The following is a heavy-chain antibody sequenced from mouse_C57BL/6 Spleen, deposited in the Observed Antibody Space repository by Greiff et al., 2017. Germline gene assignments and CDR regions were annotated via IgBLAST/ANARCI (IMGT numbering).Heavy chain of an antibody. CDR1: GYTFTDYY. CDR3: AREGYDAWFAY. V-gene: IGHV1-76*01. D-gene: IGHD2-2*01. CDR2: IYPGSGNT. J-gene: IGHJ3*01. Sequence: QVQLQQPGAELVRPGTSVKLSCKASGYTFTDYYINWVKQRPGQGLEWIARIYPGSGNTYYNEKFKGKATLTAEKSSSTAYMQLSSLTSEDSAVYFCAREGYDAWFAYWGQGTLVTVSA.